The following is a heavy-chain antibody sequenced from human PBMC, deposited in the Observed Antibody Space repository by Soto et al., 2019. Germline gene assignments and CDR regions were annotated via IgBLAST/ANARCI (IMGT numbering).Heavy chain of an antibody. CDR1: GGSITTNGHY. V-gene: IGHV4-31*03. D-gene: IGHD6-19*01. CDR2: IYYTGNS. CDR3: AREQWGFDS. J-gene: IGHJ4*02. Sequence: QVQLQESGPELVKPSQTLSLTCSVSGGSITTNGHYWTWIRQHPGQGLEWIAYIYYTGNSYLNPSPKXRXSXTVDTYKNQFSLELRSVTAADTAVYYCAREQWGFDSWGQGTLVTVSS.